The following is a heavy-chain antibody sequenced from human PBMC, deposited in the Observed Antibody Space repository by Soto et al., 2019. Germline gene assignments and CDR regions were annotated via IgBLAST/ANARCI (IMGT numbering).Heavy chain of an antibody. V-gene: IGHV1-69*05. J-gene: IGHJ4*02. CDR1: GGTFSSYA. CDR3: AITGNSPY. Sequence: SVKVSCKASGGTFSSYAISWVRQAPGQGLEWMGGIIPIIGTTNYAQKLQGRVTMTTDKSTSTAYMELRSLRSDDTAVYYCAITGNSPYWGQGTLVTVSS. CDR2: IIPIIGTT. D-gene: IGHD1-20*01.